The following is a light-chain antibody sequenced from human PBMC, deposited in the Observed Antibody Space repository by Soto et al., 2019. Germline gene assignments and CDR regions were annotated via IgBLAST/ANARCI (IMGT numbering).Light chain of an antibody. CDR2: QDS. V-gene: IGLV3-1*01. CDR3: QAWDSSVV. Sequence: SYELTQPPSVSVSPGQTASITCSGDKLWDKYACWYQQKPGQSPVLVIYQDSKRPSGIPERFSGSNSGNTATLTISGTQAMDEADYYCQAWDSSVVFGGGTKLTVL. J-gene: IGLJ2*01. CDR1: KLWDKY.